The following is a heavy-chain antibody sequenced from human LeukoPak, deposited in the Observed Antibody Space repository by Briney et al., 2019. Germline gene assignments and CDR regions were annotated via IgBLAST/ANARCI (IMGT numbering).Heavy chain of an antibody. V-gene: IGHV4-59*01. J-gene: IGHJ4*02. D-gene: IGHD6-13*01. Sequence: PSETLSLTCTVSGGSISSYYWSWIRQPPGEGLEWIGYIYYSGSTNYNPSLKSRVSISIDTSKNQFSLRLSSVTAADTAVYYCARLVRTGKYPAEYYFDYWGQGNLVTVSS. CDR1: GGSISSYY. CDR3: ARLVRTGKYPAEYYFDY. CDR2: IYYSGST.